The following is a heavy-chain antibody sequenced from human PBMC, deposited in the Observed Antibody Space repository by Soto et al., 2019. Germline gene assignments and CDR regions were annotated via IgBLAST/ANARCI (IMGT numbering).Heavy chain of an antibody. D-gene: IGHD6-13*01. V-gene: IGHV4-38-2*02. CDR3: ARDMGIAAAGYYYYYGVDV. Sequence: SETLSLTCAVSGYSISSGYYWGWIRQPPGKGLEWIGSIYHSGSTYYNPSLKSRVTISVDTSKNQFSLKLSSVTAADTAVYYCARDMGIAAAGYYYYYGVDVWGQGTTVTVSS. CDR1: GYSISSGYY. J-gene: IGHJ6*02. CDR2: IYHSGST.